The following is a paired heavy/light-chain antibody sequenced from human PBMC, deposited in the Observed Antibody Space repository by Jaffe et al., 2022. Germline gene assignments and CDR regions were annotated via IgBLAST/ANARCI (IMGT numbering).Heavy chain of an antibody. CDR1: GYSISNGYY. Sequence: QVQLQESGPGLVKPPETLSLTCGVSGYSISNGYYWAWIRQPPGKGLEWIGTIYHSGSTYYNPSLESRVTISVDTSRNQFSLKLSSVTAADTAVYFCARHTYCSGGSCYLDVWGKGTTVTVSS. CDR3: ARHTYCSGGSCYLDV. D-gene: IGHD2-15*01. V-gene: IGHV4-38-2*01. J-gene: IGHJ6*03. CDR2: IYHSGST.
Light chain of an antibody. CDR2: EGS. V-gene: IGLV2-23*01. J-gene: IGLJ1*01. CDR3: CSYAGSTTLYV. Sequence: QSALTQPASVSGSPGQSITISCTGTSSDVGSYNVVSWYQQHPGKAPKLMIYEGSKRPSGLSNRFSGSKSGNTASLTISGLQAEDEADYYCCSYAGSTTLYVFGTGTKVTVL. CDR1: SSDVGSYNV.